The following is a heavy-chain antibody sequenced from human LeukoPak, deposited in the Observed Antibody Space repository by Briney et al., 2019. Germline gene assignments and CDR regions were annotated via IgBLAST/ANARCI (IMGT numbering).Heavy chain of an antibody. J-gene: IGHJ4*02. V-gene: IGHV3-48*03. CDR1: GFTFSSYE. CDR3: AREGYYDQDHY. D-gene: IGHD3-22*01. Sequence: PGGSLRLSCAASGFTFSSYEMNWVRQAPGKGLEWVSYISSSGSTIYYADSVKGRFTISRDNAKNSLYLQMNSLRAEDTAVYYCAREGYYDQDHYWGQGTLVTVSS. CDR2: ISSSGSTI.